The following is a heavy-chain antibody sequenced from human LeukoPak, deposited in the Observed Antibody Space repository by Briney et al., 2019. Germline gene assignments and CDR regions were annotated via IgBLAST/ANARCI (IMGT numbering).Heavy chain of an antibody. J-gene: IGHJ4*02. D-gene: IGHD1-26*01. CDR2: INHGGST. CDR3: ARWGGILPRDY. CDR1: GGSFSGYY. Sequence: PSETLSLTCAVYGGSFSGYYWSWLRQPPGKGLEWIGEINHGGSTNYNPSLKSRVTISVDTSKNQFSLKLSSVSAADTAVYYCARWGGILPRDYWGQGTLVTASS. V-gene: IGHV4-34*01.